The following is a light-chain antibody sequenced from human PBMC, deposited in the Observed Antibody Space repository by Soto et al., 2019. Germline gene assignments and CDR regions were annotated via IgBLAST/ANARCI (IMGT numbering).Light chain of an antibody. Sequence: DIQMTQSPSYLSASVGDRVTITCRTSQPISDYLNWYQQKPGKAPTLLIYTTSNLQSGVPSRFSGSGSATHFTLTISSLQPEDFATYYCQQHYNTPRTFGQGTKVEI. CDR2: TTS. CDR3: QQHYNTPRT. J-gene: IGKJ1*01. V-gene: IGKV1-39*01. CDR1: QPISDY.